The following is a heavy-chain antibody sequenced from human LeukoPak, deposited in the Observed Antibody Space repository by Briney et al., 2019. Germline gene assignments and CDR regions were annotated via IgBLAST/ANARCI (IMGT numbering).Heavy chain of an antibody. CDR2: INHSGST. D-gene: IGHD3-9*01. CDR3: ATGYFDWFLDY. V-gene: IGHV4-34*01. CDR1: GGSFSGYY. J-gene: IGHJ4*02. Sequence: SETLSLTCAVYGGSFSGYYWSWIRQPPGKGLEWIGEINHSGSTNYNPSLKSRATISVDTSKNQLSLKLSSVTAADTAVYYRATGYFDWFLDYWGQGTLVTVSS.